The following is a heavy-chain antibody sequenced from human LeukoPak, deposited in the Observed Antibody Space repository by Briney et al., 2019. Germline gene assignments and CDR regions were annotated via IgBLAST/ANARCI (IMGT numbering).Heavy chain of an antibody. V-gene: IGHV3-23*01. CDR3: ATECNYYDSSGYLDY. D-gene: IGHD3-22*01. CDR2: ISGSGGST. Sequence: GGSLRLSCAASGFTFSSYAMSWVRQAPGKGLEWVSAISGSGGSTYYADSVKGRFTISRDNSKNTLYLQMNSLRAEDTAVYYCATECNYYDSSGYLDYWGQGTLVTVSS. J-gene: IGHJ4*02. CDR1: GFTFSSYA.